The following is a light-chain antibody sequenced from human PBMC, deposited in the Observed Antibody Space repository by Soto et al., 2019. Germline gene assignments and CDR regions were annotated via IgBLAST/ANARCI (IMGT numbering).Light chain of an antibody. J-gene: IGLJ1*01. V-gene: IGLV1-40*01. CDR3: QSYDSSLSAYV. Sequence: ALAQPPSVSGAPGQKVTISCTGSSSNIGAGYDLHWYQQLPGTAPKLLLYGNSNRPSGVPDRFSGSKSGTSASLAITGLQAEDEADYYCQSYDSSLSAYVFGTGTKVTV. CDR1: SSNIGAGYD. CDR2: GNS.